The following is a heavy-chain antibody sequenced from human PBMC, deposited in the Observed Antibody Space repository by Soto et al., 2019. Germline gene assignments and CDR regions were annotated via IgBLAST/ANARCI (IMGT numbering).Heavy chain of an antibody. CDR2: ISAYNGNT. J-gene: IGHJ5*02. CDR3: ARSGPASPTRDWFDP. V-gene: IGHV1-18*01. Sequence: GASVKVSCKASGYTFTSYGISWVRQAPGQGLEWMGWISAYNGNTNYAQKLQGRVTMTTDTSTSTAYMELRSLRSDDTAVYYCARSGPASPTRDWFDPWGQGTLVTVSS. D-gene: IGHD2-2*01. CDR1: GYTFTSYG.